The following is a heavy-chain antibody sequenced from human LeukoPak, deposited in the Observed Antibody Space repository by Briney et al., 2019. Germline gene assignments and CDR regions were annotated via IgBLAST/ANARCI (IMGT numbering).Heavy chain of an antibody. CDR2: IYYSGST. V-gene: IGHV4-39*02. CDR3: ARDRYYYGSGNYGVPNWFDP. CDR1: GGSISRYY. J-gene: IGHJ5*02. D-gene: IGHD3-10*01. Sequence: SETLSLTCTVSGGSISRYYWGWIGQSPGKWLEWIGSIYYSGSTYYNPSLKSRVTISVDTSKNQFSLKLSSVTAADTAMYYCARDRYYYGSGNYGVPNWFDPWGQGTLVTVSS.